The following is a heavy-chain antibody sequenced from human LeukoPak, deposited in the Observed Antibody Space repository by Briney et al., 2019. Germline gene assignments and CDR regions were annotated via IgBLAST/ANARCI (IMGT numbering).Heavy chain of an antibody. CDR3: ARGNRDSSGWALDY. J-gene: IGHJ4*02. CDR2: ISSNGGST. Sequence: GGSLRLXCAASGFTFSSYAMHWVRQAPGKGLEYVSAISSNGGSTYYANSVKGRFTISRDNSKNTLYLQMGSLRAEDTAVYYCARGNRDSSGWALDYWGQGTLVTVSS. CDR1: GFTFSSYA. D-gene: IGHD6-19*01. V-gene: IGHV3-64*01.